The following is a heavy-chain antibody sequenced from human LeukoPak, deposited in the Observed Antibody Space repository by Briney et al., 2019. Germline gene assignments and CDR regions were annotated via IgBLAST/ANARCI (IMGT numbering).Heavy chain of an antibody. CDR1: GGSISSSSYY. CDR2: IYYSGST. CDR3: AREGSRWEIAAAARWIYGSSGFEAHDAFDI. V-gene: IGHV4-39*02. J-gene: IGHJ3*02. D-gene: IGHD6-13*01. Sequence: PSETLSLTCTVSGGSISSSSYYWGWIRQPPGKGLEWIGSIYYSGSTYYNPSLKSRVTISVDTSKNQFSLNLSSVTAADTAVYYCAREGSRWEIAAAARWIYGSSGFEAHDAFDIWGQGTMVTVSS.